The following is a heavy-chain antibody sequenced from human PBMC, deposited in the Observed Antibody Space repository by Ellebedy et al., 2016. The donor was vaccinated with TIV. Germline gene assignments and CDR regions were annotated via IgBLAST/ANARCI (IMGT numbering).Heavy chain of an antibody. D-gene: IGHD5-18*01. CDR1: GASISDPY. J-gene: IGHJ4*02. CDR3: ASGFSYGLLDY. Sequence: MPSETLSLTCAISGASISDPYWRWIRQPPGRGLAWIGLLFGNGRTWLSPSLESRVTISVDTSKNQFSLKLSSVTAADTAVFYCASGFSYGLLDYWGQGTLVAVSS. V-gene: IGHV4-59*11. CDR2: LFGNGRT.